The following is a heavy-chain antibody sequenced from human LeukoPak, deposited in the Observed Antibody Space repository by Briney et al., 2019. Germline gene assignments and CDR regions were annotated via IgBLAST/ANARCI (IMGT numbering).Heavy chain of an antibody. D-gene: IGHD4-17*01. Sequence: PSETLSLTCTVSGGSISSSSYYWGWIRQPPGKGLEWIGSIYYSGSTYYNPSLKSRVTISVDTSQNQFSLKLSSVTAPDTAVYYCARTVDSLGMDVWGQGTTVTVS. CDR2: IYYSGST. V-gene: IGHV4-39*01. CDR3: ARTVDSLGMDV. CDR1: GGSISSSSYY. J-gene: IGHJ6*02.